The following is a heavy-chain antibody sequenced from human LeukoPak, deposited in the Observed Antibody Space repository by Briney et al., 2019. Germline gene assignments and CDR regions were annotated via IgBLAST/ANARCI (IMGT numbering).Heavy chain of an antibody. CDR1: GFTFSSYD. CDR3: AYLSDYDFWSASSGIDY. V-gene: IGHV3-13*01. D-gene: IGHD3-3*01. Sequence: PGGSLRLSCAASGFTFSSYDMRWVRQATGKGLEWVSAIGTAGDTYYPGSVKGRFTVSRDNAKSSLSLQMNSLRVEDTAVYYCAYLSDYDFWSASSGIDYWGQGTLVTVSA. CDR2: IGTAGDT. J-gene: IGHJ4*02.